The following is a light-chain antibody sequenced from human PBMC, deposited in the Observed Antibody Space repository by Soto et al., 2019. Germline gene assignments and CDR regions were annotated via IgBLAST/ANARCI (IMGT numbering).Light chain of an antibody. Sequence: EIVLTQSPATLSLSPGERATLSCRASQNVANYLDWYQQTPGQAPRLLIYGASSRATGIPDRFSGSGSGTDFTLTISRLEPEDFAVYYCQQYGSSPPITFGQGTRLEIK. CDR2: GAS. J-gene: IGKJ5*01. CDR1: QNVANY. V-gene: IGKV3-20*01. CDR3: QQYGSSPPIT.